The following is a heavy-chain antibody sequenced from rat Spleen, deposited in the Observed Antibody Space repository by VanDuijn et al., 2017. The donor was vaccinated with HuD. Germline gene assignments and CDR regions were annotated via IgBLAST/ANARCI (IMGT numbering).Heavy chain of an antibody. CDR3: ARRHYDGAYGYFDF. CDR1: GFTFSDYY. CDR2: IANTGGTI. Sequence: EVQLVESGGGLVQPGRSLKLSCAASGFTFSDYYMAWVRQAPTKGLEWVASIANTGGTINYPDSVKGRFTISRDNAQNTLYLQMNSLRSEDTATYYCARRHYDGAYGYFDFWGPGTMVTVSS. V-gene: IGHV5-25*01. J-gene: IGHJ1*01. D-gene: IGHD1-12*02.